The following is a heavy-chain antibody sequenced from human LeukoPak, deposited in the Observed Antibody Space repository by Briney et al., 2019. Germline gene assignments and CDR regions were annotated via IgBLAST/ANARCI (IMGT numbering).Heavy chain of an antibody. CDR3: ARERSGRSYYFDY. Sequence: GGSLRLSCAASGFTFSSYWMSWVRQAPGKGLEWVANIKEDGSEKYYVDSVKGRFTISRDNAKNSLYLLMNSVRAEDTAVYYCARERSGRSYYFDYWGQGTLVTVSS. CDR1: GFTFSSYW. J-gene: IGHJ4*02. V-gene: IGHV3-7*01. CDR2: IKEDGSEK. D-gene: IGHD1-26*01.